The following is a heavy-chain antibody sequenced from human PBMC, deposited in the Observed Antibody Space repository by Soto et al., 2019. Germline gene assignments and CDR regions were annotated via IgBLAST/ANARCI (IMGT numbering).Heavy chain of an antibody. CDR1: GFDFSSYS. CDR2: ITRSADLS. V-gene: IGHV3-23*01. CDR3: AKWSVFGDL. J-gene: IGHJ4*02. D-gene: IGHD3-10*01. Sequence: DVQLLESGGGLVQPGGSLSLYCEASGFDFSSYSITWVRQAPGKGLEYVSGITRSADLSFYADSVRGRFTVSRDNFKNTAYLAMNNLRVEDTSVYYCAKWSVFGDLWGQGTLVTVSS.